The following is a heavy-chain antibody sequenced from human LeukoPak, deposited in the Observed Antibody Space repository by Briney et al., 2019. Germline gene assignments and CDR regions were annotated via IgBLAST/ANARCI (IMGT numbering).Heavy chain of an antibody. CDR2: ISGGGDIT. CDR3: VREDTPATANY. Sequence: GGSPGLPCAASGFNFANHAMSWVRQTPGKGLECVSAISGGGDITYYADSVTGRFTISRDNSKDTLFLQMHSLRPGDTAVYYCVREDTPATANYWGQGTLVTISS. D-gene: IGHD2-21*02. V-gene: IGHV3-23*01. CDR1: GFNFANHA. J-gene: IGHJ4*02.